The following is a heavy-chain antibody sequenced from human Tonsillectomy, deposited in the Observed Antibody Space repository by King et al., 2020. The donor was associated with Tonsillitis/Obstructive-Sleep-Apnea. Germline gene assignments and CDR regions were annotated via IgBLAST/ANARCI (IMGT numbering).Heavy chain of an antibody. J-gene: IGHJ6*03. Sequence: VQLVESGGGVVQPGRSLRLSCAASGFTFSNYGMHWVRQAPGKGLEWVAAIWYDGSNEYYAGSVKGRFTIPRDNSKNTLYLQMNSLRAEDTAVYFCARELPDDYYYMDVWGKGTTVIVSS. V-gene: IGHV3-33*01. CDR3: ARELPDDYYYMDV. D-gene: IGHD2-15*01. CDR1: GFTFSNYG. CDR2: IWYDGSNE.